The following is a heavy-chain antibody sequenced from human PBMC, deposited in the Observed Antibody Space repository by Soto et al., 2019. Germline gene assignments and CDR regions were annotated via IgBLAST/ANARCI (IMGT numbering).Heavy chain of an antibody. CDR3: AKPRAEIAVAASFGY. D-gene: IGHD6-19*01. Sequence: QVQLVESGGGVVQPGRSLRLSCAASGFTFSSYGMHWVRQAPGKGLEWVAVISYDGSNKYYADSVKGRFTISRDNSKNTLYLQMNSLRAEDTAVYYCAKPRAEIAVAASFGYWGQGTLVTVSS. J-gene: IGHJ4*02. CDR2: ISYDGSNK. CDR1: GFTFSSYG. V-gene: IGHV3-30*18.